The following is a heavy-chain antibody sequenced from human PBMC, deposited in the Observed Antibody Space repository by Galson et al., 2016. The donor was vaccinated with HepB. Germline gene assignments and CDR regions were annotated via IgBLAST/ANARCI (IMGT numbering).Heavy chain of an antibody. CDR1: GGTFNSYA. Sequence: SVKVSCKASGGTFNSYAISWVRQAPGQGLEWMGGIIPLYGTANSAQKFKGRVTIIADESTSTAYMELSSLRSEDTAMYYCARVRDGYTSYFYYGMDVWGQGTTVTVSS. CDR2: IIPLYGTA. D-gene: IGHD5-24*01. CDR3: ARVRDGYTSYFYYGMDV. V-gene: IGHV1-69*13. J-gene: IGHJ6*02.